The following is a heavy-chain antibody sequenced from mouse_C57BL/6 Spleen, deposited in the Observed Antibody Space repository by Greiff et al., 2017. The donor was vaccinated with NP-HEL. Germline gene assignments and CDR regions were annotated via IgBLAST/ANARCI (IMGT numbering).Heavy chain of an antibody. CDR3: ARLDYYGSRRYFDV. CDR2: INPSNGGT. J-gene: IGHJ1*03. Sequence: QVQLQQPGTELVKPGASVKLSCKASGYTFTSYWMHWVKQRPGQGLEWIGNINPSNGGTNYNEKFKSKATLTVDKSSSTAYMQLSSLTSEDSAVYYCARLDYYGSRRYFDVWGTGTTVTVSS. CDR1: GYTFTSYW. V-gene: IGHV1-53*01. D-gene: IGHD1-1*01.